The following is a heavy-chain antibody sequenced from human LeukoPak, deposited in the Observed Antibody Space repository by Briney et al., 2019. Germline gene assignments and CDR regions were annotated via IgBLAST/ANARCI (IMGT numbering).Heavy chain of an antibody. CDR1: SGSVSTISHF. Sequence: SETLSLTCTVSSGSVSTISHFRDWVRQPPGKGLEWIVSLSDTGTTYYNPSLESRVTMSVDTSKNQFSPKLSSVTAADTAVYYCARRDHTGRSHAWFDPWGQGTLVTVSS. CDR3: ARRDHTGRSHAWFDP. CDR2: LSDTGTT. J-gene: IGHJ5*02. V-gene: IGHV4-39*01. D-gene: IGHD1-14*01.